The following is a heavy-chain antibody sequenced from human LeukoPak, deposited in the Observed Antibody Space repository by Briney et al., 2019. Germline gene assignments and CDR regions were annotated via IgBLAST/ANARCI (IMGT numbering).Heavy chain of an antibody. D-gene: IGHD1-1*01. J-gene: IGHJ5*02. CDR1: GDSIISYF. CDR3: VRGGRAATDNYFDP. V-gene: IGHV4-4*07. Sequence: SETLSLTCAVSGDSIISYFWNWIRQPAGKGLDWIGRIYTSGNTNYSPSLRSRVTMSVDTSKNQFSPKLSSVTAADTAVYYCVRGGRAATDNYFDPWGQGTLVTVSS. CDR2: IYTSGNT.